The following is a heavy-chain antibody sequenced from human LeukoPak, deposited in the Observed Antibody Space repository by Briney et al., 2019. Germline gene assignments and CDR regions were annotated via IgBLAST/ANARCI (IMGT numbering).Heavy chain of an antibody. CDR2: IYYSGST. CDR3: ARGIAAAGTGVFDY. V-gene: IGHV4-59*01. CDR1: GGSLSSYY. Sequence: PSETLSLTCTVSGGSLSSYYWSWIRQPPGKGLEWIGYIYYSGSTNYNPSLKSRVTISVDTPKNQFSLKLSSVTAADTAVYYCARGIAAAGTGVFDYWGQGTLVTVSS. D-gene: IGHD6-13*01. J-gene: IGHJ4*02.